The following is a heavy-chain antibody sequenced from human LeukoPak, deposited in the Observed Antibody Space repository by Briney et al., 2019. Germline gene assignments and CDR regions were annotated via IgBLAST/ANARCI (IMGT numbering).Heavy chain of an antibody. CDR3: ARDPRGSGWFDY. D-gene: IGHD6-19*01. J-gene: IGHJ4*02. Sequence: PGGSLRLSCAASGFTFSSYSMNWDRQAPGKGLEWVSSISSSSSYIYYADSVKGRFTISRDNAKNSLYLQMNSLRAEDTAVYYCARDPRGSGWFDYWGQGTLVTVSS. V-gene: IGHV3-21*01. CDR2: ISSSSSYI. CDR1: GFTFSSYS.